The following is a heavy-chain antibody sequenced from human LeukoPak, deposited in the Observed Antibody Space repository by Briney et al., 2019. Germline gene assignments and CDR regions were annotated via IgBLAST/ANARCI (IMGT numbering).Heavy chain of an antibody. V-gene: IGHV3-53*05. CDR2: ISDSDGHT. CDR3: ARILDSAWGELGY. D-gene: IGHD6-19*01. J-gene: IGHJ4*02. CDR1: GFTVSSNY. Sequence: PGGSLRLSCAASGFTVSSNYMSWVRQAPGKGLEWVSAISDSDGHTYYADSVKGRFTISRDNSKNTLYLQMNSLRAEDTAVYYCARILDSAWGELGYWGQGTLVTVSS.